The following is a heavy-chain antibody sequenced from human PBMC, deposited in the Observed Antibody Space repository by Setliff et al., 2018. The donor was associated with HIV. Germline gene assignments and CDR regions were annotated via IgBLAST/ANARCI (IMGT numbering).Heavy chain of an antibody. CDR1: GDSINSGTYY. J-gene: IGHJ6*01. CDR3: ALDNSYYYGSGSHYWYGMDV. CDR2: LHLSGDT. V-gene: IGHV4-61*02. Sequence: SETLSLTCTVSGDSINSGTYYWSWIRQPAGKGLEWIGRLHLSGDTNYNPSLNSRVTMSIDTSKNQFFLKFSSVTAAYTAVYYCALDNSYYYGSGSHYWYGMDVWGQGTTVTVSS. D-gene: IGHD3-10*01.